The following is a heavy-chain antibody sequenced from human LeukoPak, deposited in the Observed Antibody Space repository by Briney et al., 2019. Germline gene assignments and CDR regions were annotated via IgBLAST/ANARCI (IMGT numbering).Heavy chain of an antibody. Sequence: SQTLSLTCTVSGGSISSGDYYWRWIRQPPGKGLEWIGYIYYSGSTYYNPSPKSRVTISVDTSKNQFSLKLSSVTAADTTVYYCASYGGNPEGGYWGQGTLVTVSS. J-gene: IGHJ4*02. CDR3: ASYGGNPEGGY. CDR1: GGSISSGDYY. D-gene: IGHD4-23*01. CDR2: IYYSGST. V-gene: IGHV4-30-4*08.